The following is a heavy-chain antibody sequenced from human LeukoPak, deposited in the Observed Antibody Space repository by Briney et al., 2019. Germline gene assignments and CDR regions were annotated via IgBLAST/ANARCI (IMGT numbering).Heavy chain of an antibody. Sequence: GRSLRLSCVASGFTFSASTMHWVRQAPGKGLEWVAVMSYDGFTKYYADSVKGRFTISRDNSKNTLYLQMNSLRPEDTAVYYCARDRLPSHQDDFDYWGQGTLVTVSP. CDR1: GFTFSAST. V-gene: IGHV3-30*04. J-gene: IGHJ4*02. CDR3: ARDRLPSHQDDFDY. CDR2: MSYDGFTK. D-gene: IGHD3-3*01.